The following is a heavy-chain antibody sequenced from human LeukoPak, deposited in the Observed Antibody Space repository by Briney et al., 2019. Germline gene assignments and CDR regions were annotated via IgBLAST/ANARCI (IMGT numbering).Heavy chain of an antibody. CDR1: GGSNSSYY. Sequence: SETLSLTCTVSGGSNSSYYWSWIRQPAGKGLEWLGRIYTTGSSNYNPSLKSRVTMSVDTSKNQFSLKLSSVTAADTAVYYCAGDYGSGSYRFDYWGQGTLATVSS. V-gene: IGHV4-4*07. D-gene: IGHD3-10*01. J-gene: IGHJ4*02. CDR3: AGDYGSGSYRFDY. CDR2: IYTTGSS.